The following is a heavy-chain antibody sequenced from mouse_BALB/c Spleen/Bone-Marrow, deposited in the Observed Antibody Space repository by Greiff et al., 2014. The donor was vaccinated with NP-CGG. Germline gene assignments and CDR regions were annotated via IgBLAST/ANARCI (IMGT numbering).Heavy chain of an antibody. J-gene: IGHJ2*01. CDR1: GYTFTDYY. CDR3: ARSRYFDN. CDR2: INPNTDGT. V-gene: IGHV1-26*01. D-gene: IGHD3-3*01. Sequence: LVESGTSVKMSCKASGYTFTDYYMMWVRQSHGKSLEWIGHINPNTDGTFYNQKFKGKATLTVDKSSSTAYMQLNSLTSEDSAVYYCARSRYFDNWGQGTTLTVSS.